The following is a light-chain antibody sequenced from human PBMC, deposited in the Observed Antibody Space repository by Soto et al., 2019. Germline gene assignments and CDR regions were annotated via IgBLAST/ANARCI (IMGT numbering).Light chain of an antibody. CDR1: RNDVGGYNY. V-gene: IGLV2-11*01. J-gene: IGLJ1*01. Sequence: QSALTQPRSVSGSPGQSVTISCTGTRNDVGGYNYVSWYQQHPGKAPKLVIYDVTKRPSGVPDRFSGSKSGNTASLTISGLQAEDEADYYCCSYAGSYIFVFGTGTKVTVL. CDR3: CSYAGSYIFV. CDR2: DVT.